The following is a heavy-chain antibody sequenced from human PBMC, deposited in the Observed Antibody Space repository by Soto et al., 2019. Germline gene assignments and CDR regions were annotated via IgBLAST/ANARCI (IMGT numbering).Heavy chain of an antibody. J-gene: IGHJ4*02. D-gene: IGHD4-4*01. Sequence: SETLSLTCAVYGGSFSGYYWSWIRQPPGKGLEWIGEINHSGSTNYSPSLKSRVTISVDTSKNQFSLKLSSVTAADTAVYYCARVLDDYSNYVYYFDYWGQGTLVTVS. CDR3: ARVLDDYSNYVYYFDY. CDR1: GGSFSGYY. CDR2: INHSGST. V-gene: IGHV4-34*01.